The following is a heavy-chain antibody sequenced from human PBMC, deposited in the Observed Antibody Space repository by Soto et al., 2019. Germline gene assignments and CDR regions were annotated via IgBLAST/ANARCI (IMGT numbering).Heavy chain of an antibody. Sequence: EVQLVESGGGLVQPGGSLRLSCAASGFAFRNYAMHWVRQAPGKGLEYLSAISNHGGDATYADSVKGRFTISRDNSKNTLYLQMDNLRIEDMAIYYCTRDAGSYKDFDYWGQGTLVTVSS. CDR3: TRDAGSYKDFDY. J-gene: IGHJ4*02. CDR1: GFAFRNYA. D-gene: IGHD1-26*01. CDR2: ISNHGGDA. V-gene: IGHV3-64*07.